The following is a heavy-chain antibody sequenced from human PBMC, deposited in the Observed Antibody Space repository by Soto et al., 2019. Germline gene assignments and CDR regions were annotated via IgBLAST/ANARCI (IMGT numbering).Heavy chain of an antibody. V-gene: IGHV1-18*01. Sequence: QVQMVQSGAEVKEPGASVKVTCKASGYTFTSYGISWVRQAPGQGLEWMGWITAFNGKTNYAQNLQGRVIMTTDTSTTTGYMEMRSLRSDDTAVYYCARAMYYFDSSGYSYHYYGMDVWGLGTTVTVSS. J-gene: IGHJ6*02. D-gene: IGHD3-22*01. CDR2: ITAFNGKT. CDR1: GYTFTSYG. CDR3: ARAMYYFDSSGYSYHYYGMDV.